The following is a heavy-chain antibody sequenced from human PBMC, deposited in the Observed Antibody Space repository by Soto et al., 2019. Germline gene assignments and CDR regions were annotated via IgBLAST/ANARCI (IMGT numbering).Heavy chain of an antibody. CDR3: ARGTYYDFWSGYYG. J-gene: IGHJ4*02. V-gene: IGHV4-61*01. CDR1: GGSVSSGSYY. D-gene: IGHD3-3*01. Sequence: PSETLSLTCTVSGGSVSSGSYYWSWIRQPPGKGLEWIGYIYYSGSTNYNPSLKSRVTISVDTSKNQFSLKLSSVTAADTAVYYCARGTYYDFWSGYYGWGQGTLVTVSS. CDR2: IYYSGST.